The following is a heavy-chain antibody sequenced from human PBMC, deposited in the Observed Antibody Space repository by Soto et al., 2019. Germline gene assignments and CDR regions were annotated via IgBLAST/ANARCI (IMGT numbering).Heavy chain of an antibody. D-gene: IGHD2-2*03. CDR2: ISAYNGNT. CDR3: ARDLVIVVVPAAMPPYYYYGMDV. CDR1: GYTFTIYG. V-gene: IGHV1-18*01. Sequence: ASVKVSCKASGYTFTIYGISWVRQAPGQGLEWMGWISAYNGNTNYAQKLQGRVTMTTDTSTSTAYMELRSLRSDDTAVYYCARDLVIVVVPAAMPPYYYYGMDVWGQGTTVTVSS. J-gene: IGHJ6*02.